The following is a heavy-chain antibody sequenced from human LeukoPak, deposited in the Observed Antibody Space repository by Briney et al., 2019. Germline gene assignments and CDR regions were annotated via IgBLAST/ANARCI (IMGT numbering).Heavy chain of an antibody. Sequence: GGSLRLSCAVSGITLSNYGMSWVRQAPGKGLEWVAGISDSGGSTNYADSVKGRFTISRDNAKNSLYLQMNSLRAEDTAVYYCARRCDILTGYPFDYWGQGTLVTVSS. CDR2: ISDSGGST. D-gene: IGHD3-9*01. J-gene: IGHJ4*02. CDR1: GITLSNYG. V-gene: IGHV3-23*01. CDR3: ARRCDILTGYPFDY.